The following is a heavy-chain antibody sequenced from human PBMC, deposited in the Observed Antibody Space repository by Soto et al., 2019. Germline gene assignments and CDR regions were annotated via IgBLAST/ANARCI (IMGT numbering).Heavy chain of an antibody. CDR1: GLTFSDHY. CDR3: ARATATPPRYYYYMDV. V-gene: IGHV3-72*01. Sequence: EVQLVESGGDLVQPGGSLRLSCAASGLTFSDHYMDWDRQAPGKGLEWVARTRNKTKSYTTEYAASVKGRFTISRDDSKNSLYLEMNSLKTEDTAVYYCARATATPPRYYYYMDVWGKGTTVTVSS. CDR2: TRNKTKSYTT. J-gene: IGHJ6*03. D-gene: IGHD2-15*01.